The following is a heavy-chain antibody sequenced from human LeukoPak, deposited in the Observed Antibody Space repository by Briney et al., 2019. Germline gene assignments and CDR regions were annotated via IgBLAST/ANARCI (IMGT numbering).Heavy chain of an antibody. V-gene: IGHV3-21*01. D-gene: IGHD3-3*01. CDR1: EFTFSTYS. CDR3: ATGGDFWGGRHPFDY. CDR2: ISSGVSYI. Sequence: GGSLRLSFAASEFTFSTYSMNCVLQAPGKGLECVSSISSGVSYIYYADSVKGRVTISRDNAKNSLYLQMKSLRAEDTAVYYCATGGDFWGGRHPFDYWGQGTLVTVTS. J-gene: IGHJ4*02.